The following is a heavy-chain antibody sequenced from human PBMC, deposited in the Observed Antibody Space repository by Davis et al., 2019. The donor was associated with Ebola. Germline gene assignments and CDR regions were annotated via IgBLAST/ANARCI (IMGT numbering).Heavy chain of an antibody. CDR2: MNPKSGNT. V-gene: IGHV1-8*02. Sequence: AASVKVSCKASGYTFTSYDINWVRQATGQGLEWMGWMNPKSGNTGYAQKFQGRVSMSRNTSISTAYMELSSLRSEDTAVYYCARAPSYRSSKWDWFDPWGQGTLVTVSS. J-gene: IGHJ5*02. CDR1: GYTFTSYD. D-gene: IGHD1-26*01. CDR3: ARAPSYRSSKWDWFDP.